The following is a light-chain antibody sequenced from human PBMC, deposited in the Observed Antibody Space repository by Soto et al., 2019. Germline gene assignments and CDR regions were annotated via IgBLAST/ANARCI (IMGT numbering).Light chain of an antibody. J-gene: IGKJ1*01. Sequence: DIVLTQSPDSVSVSLGERATINCKSSQSVLFSINQKNYLAWYHQKPGQPPKLLIYWASIRESGVPTRFSGSGSGTNFPLTISSLQAEDAEVYYCQQYYTPPPTFGLGPKVEVK. CDR2: WAS. CDR3: QQYYTPPPT. V-gene: IGKV4-1*01. CDR1: QSVLFSINQKNY.